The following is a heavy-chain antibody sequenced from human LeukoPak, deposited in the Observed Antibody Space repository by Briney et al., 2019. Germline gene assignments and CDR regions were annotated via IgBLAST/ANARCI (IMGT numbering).Heavy chain of an antibody. CDR1: GGSVNNGGYF. CDR2: VYSSGSP. J-gene: IGHJ6*04. CDR3: ASVSVSSAGYHFYYYGMDV. V-gene: IGHV4-61*08. Sequence: PSETLSLTCTVSGGSVNNGGYFWNWIRQSPGKGPEWLGYVYSSGSPNYNPSLRSRVSMSVDTSKNQFSLKLSSVTAADTAVYYCASVSVSSAGYHFYYYGMDVWGKGTTVIVSS. D-gene: IGHD6-25*01.